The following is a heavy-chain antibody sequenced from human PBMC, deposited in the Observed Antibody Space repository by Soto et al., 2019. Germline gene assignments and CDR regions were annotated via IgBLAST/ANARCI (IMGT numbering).Heavy chain of an antibody. J-gene: IGHJ4*02. CDR2: IYSDGKT. V-gene: IGHV3-53*01. CDR1: GIIVSTNY. Sequence: GGSLRLSCAASGIIVSTNYMSWVRQAPGKGLEWVSLIYSDGKTYYADSVKGRFTISRDNSKNTVSLQMNSVRAEDTAVYYCARDGGGGYYDSSGYVAVWGQGTLVTVSS. CDR3: ARDGGGGYYDSSGYVAV. D-gene: IGHD3-22*01.